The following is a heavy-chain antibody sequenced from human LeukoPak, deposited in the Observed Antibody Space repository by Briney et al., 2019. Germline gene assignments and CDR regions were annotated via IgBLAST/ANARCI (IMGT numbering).Heavy chain of an antibody. D-gene: IGHD3-10*01. V-gene: IGHV3-33*01. CDR1: GFSLTTYG. CDR3: ARDGGSGIDY. CDR2: IWYDGSRK. Sequence: GRSLRLSCAASGFSLTTYGTHWLRQAPGKGLEWVAVIWYDGSRKFYGDSVKGRFTVSRDTSENTMYLQMNTLRVDDTAVYYCARDGGSGIDYWGQGTLVTVSS. J-gene: IGHJ4*02.